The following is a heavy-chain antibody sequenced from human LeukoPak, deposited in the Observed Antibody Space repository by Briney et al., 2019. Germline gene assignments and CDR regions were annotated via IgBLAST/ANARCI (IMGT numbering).Heavy chain of an antibody. Sequence: GESLQISCKGSGYSFTTYWIGWVRQMPGKGLEWMGIIYPGDSDTRYSPSFQGQVTVSADKSISTAYLQWSSLKASDTAMYYCARRLWSGYSYYFDSWGQGTLVTVSS. D-gene: IGHD3-3*01. V-gene: IGHV5-51*01. CDR1: GYSFTTYW. J-gene: IGHJ4*02. CDR2: IYPGDSDT. CDR3: ARRLWSGYSYYFDS.